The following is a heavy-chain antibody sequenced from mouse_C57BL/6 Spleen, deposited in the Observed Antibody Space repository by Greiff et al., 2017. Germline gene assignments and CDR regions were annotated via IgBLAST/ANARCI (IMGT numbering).Heavy chain of an antibody. V-gene: IGHV1-26*01. CDR2: INPNNGGT. CDR3: ARRSWDVGYFDY. CDR1: GYTFTDYY. J-gene: IGHJ2*01. Sequence: EVQLQQSGPELVKPGASVKISCKASGYTFTDYYMNWVKQSHGKSLEWIGDINPNNGGTSYNQKFKGKATLTVDKSSSTAYMELRSLTSEDSAVYYCARRSWDVGYFDYWGQGTTLTVSS. D-gene: IGHD4-1*01.